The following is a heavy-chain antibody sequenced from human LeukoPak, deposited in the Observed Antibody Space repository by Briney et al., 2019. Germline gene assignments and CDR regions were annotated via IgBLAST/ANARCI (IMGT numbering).Heavy chain of an antibody. CDR3: ARGVVVPAATGGHHSAFDI. Sequence: ASVKVSCKASGYTFTSYGICWVRQAPGQGLEWMGWISAYNGNTNYAQKLQGRVTMTTDTSTSTAYMELRSLRSDDTAVYYCARGVVVPAATGGHHSAFDIWGQGTMVTVSS. J-gene: IGHJ3*02. D-gene: IGHD2-2*01. CDR2: ISAYNGNT. CDR1: GYTFTSYG. V-gene: IGHV1-18*01.